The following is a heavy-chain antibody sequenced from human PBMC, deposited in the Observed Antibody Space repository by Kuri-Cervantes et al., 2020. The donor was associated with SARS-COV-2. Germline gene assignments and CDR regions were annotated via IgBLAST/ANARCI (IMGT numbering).Heavy chain of an antibody. CDR1: GCTFSSYA. D-gene: IGHD6-13*01. Sequence: SVKVSCKASGCTFSSYAISWVRQAPGQGLEWMGGIIPIFGTANYAQKFQGRVTITADESTSTAYMELSSLRSEDTAVYYCAVETGAAAGTGNWFDPWGQGTLVTVSS. J-gene: IGHJ5*02. CDR3: AVETGAAAGTGNWFDP. CDR2: IIPIFGTA. V-gene: IGHV1-69*13.